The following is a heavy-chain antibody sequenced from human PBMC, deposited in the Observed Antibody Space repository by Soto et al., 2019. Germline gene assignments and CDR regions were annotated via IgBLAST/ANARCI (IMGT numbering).Heavy chain of an antibody. Sequence: SETLSLTCAVSGASFSGYYWSWIRQPPGKGLEWIGEINYRGSTSYNPSLKGRVAMSVDTSKNQFSLKLNSVTAADMAIYYCASDLRSLYRKDVWGHGTTVIVSS. CDR2: INYRGST. V-gene: IGHV4-34*01. CDR3: ASDLRSLYRKDV. CDR1: GASFSGYY. D-gene: IGHD4-17*01. J-gene: IGHJ6*02.